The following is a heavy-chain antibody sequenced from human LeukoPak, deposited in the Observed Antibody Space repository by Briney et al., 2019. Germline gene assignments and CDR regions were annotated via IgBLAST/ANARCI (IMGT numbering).Heavy chain of an antibody. CDR1: VKSLTRVS. J-gene: IGHJ5*02. CDR2: LDPEHGGR. Sequence: ASVKVPCKVSVKSLTRVSIHWVRQSPGKGLEWMGGLDPEHGGRLYAQTFQGRVTMTEDASTDTAYMELNRLRSEDTAVYYCATATIIWGSYRSWLDTWGQGTLVTVSS. V-gene: IGHV1-24*01. CDR3: ATATIIWGSYRSWLDT. D-gene: IGHD3-16*02.